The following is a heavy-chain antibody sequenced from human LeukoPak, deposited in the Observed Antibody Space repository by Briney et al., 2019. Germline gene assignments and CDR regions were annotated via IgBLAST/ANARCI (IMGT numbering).Heavy chain of an antibody. Sequence: GGSLRLSCAASGFSFSNYNMNWVRQAPGKGLEWVSYISTSCNDIYYADSVKGRFTISRDNAKKSLYLQMNSLRDEDTAVYYCARGDTYSSSLMTLWGQGTLVTVSS. V-gene: IGHV3-48*02. CDR3: ARGDTYSSSLMTL. CDR2: ISTSCNDI. J-gene: IGHJ4*02. CDR1: GFSFSNYN. D-gene: IGHD6-13*01.